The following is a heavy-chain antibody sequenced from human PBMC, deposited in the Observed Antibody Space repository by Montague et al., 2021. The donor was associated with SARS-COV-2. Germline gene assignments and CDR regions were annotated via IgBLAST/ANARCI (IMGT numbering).Heavy chain of an antibody. CDR1: GGSFSDYY. Sequence: SETLSLTCAVYGGSFSDYYWTWIRQSPGKGLEWLGEVNHSGRINYNPSLKSRVTISVDKSKNQFSLKLSSVTAADTAVYYCVYRDYYYYYGMDVWGQGTTVTVSS. D-gene: IGHD5-12*01. CDR2: VNHSGRI. J-gene: IGHJ6*02. V-gene: IGHV4-34*01. CDR3: VYRDYYYYYGMDV.